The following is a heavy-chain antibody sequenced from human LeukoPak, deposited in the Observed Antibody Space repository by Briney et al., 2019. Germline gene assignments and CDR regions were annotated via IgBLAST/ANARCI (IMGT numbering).Heavy chain of an antibody. CDR1: GYTFTGYS. D-gene: IGHD2-2*01. V-gene: IGHV1-2*02. CDR2: INPNSGVT. Sequence: ASLKVSCMASGYTFTGYSMHWVRQAPGQGLEWMGWINPNSGVTNYAQKFQGRVTMTRDTSISTAYMELSSLRSDDTAVYYCARVGVEGASCYDYWGQGTLVTVSS. J-gene: IGHJ4*02. CDR3: ARVGVEGASCYDY.